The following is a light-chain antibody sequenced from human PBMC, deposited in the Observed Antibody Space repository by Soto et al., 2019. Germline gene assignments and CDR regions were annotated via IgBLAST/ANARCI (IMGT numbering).Light chain of an antibody. J-gene: IGLJ1*01. CDR3: SSYSGSFSDYV. V-gene: IGLV2-8*01. Sequence: QSALTQPPSASGSPGQSVTISCTGTSSDVGGYKYVSWYQQHPGKVPKLMIYEVSKRPSGVPDRFSGSKSGNTASLTVSGLQAEDEADYYCSSYSGSFSDYVFGTGTRLTVL. CDR2: EVS. CDR1: SSDVGGYKY.